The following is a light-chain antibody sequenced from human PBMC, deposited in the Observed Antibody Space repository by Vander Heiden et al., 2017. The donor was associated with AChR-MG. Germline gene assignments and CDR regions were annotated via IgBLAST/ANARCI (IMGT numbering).Light chain of an antibody. CDR3: HQHSGDAS. Sequence: DIQMTQSPPTLPASVGDRISITCRASQSVSDWLAWFQQKPGSAPKFLIYRASSLASGVSSRFSGGGFGTEFTLTISILQPDDAATYYCHQHSGDASFGQGTKVEVK. CDR1: QSVSDW. CDR2: RAS. J-gene: IGKJ2*01. V-gene: IGKV1-5*03.